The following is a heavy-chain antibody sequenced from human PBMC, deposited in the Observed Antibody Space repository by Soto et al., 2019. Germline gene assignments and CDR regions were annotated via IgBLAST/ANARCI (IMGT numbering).Heavy chain of an antibody. CDR1: GYSFTNYG. Sequence: QDQLVQSGVEVKKPGASVKVSCKASGYSFTNYGITWVRQAPGQGFEWMGWISAYNGNTKYAQKLQGRVTMTTDASTSTAYLELRSLTSDDTAVDYCARDRGVAPPVAGNTHYYYYMDVWGKGTTVTVSS. D-gene: IGHD6-19*01. CDR3: ARDRGVAPPVAGNTHYYYYMDV. J-gene: IGHJ6*03. V-gene: IGHV1-18*01. CDR2: ISAYNGNT.